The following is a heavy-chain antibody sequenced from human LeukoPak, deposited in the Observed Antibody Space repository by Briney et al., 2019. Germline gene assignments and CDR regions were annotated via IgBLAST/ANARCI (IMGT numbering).Heavy chain of an antibody. CDR2: ISGSGGST. CDR1: GFTFSSDW. J-gene: IGHJ4*02. V-gene: IGHV3-23*01. CDR3: AKGITVFKV. D-gene: IGHD3-3*01. Sequence: GGSLRLSCAASGFTFSSDWMSWVRQAPGKGLEWVSAISGSGGSTYYADSVEGRFTISRDNSKNTLYLQMNSLRAEDTAVYYCAKGITVFKVWGQGTLVTVSS.